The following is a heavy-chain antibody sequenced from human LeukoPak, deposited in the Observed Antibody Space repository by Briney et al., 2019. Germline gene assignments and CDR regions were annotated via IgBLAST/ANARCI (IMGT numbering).Heavy chain of an antibody. Sequence: SCKASGGTFSNYAMSWVRQAPGQGLERVSPIGGSGGNTYYADSVKGRFTISRDNSKNTLYLQMNSLRAEDTAIYYCTRGQLWFDYWGQGTLVTVSS. CDR2: IGGSGGNT. D-gene: IGHD2-2*01. CDR1: GGTFSNYA. J-gene: IGHJ5*01. V-gene: IGHV3-23*01. CDR3: TRGQLWFDY.